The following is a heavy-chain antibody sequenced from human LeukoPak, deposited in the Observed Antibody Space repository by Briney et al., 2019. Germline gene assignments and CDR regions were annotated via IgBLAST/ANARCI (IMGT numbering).Heavy chain of an antibody. CDR3: ARDEDYYGSGSYTAPDAFDI. J-gene: IGHJ3*02. D-gene: IGHD3-10*01. CDR2: ISSSSSTI. CDR1: GLTFSSYS. V-gene: IGHV3-48*01. Sequence: PGGSLRLSCAASGLTFSSYSMNWVRQAPGKGLEWVSYISSSSSTIYYADSVKGRFTISRDNAKNSLYLQMNSLRAEDTAVYYCARDEDYYGSGSYTAPDAFDIWGQGTMVTVSS.